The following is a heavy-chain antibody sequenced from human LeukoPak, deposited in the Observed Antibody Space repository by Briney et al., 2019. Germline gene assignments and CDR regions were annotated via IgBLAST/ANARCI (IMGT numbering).Heavy chain of an antibody. J-gene: IGHJ4*02. CDR1: GFTVSSNY. CDR3: TRDGGLVTDFDY. D-gene: IGHD2-21*02. Sequence: GGSLRLSCAASGFTVSSNYMSWVRQAPGKGLEWVSSIYSGGSTYYADSVKGRFTISRDNSKSTLYLQMNSLKIEDTAVYYCTRDGGLVTDFDYWGQGTLVTVSS. CDR2: IYSGGST. V-gene: IGHV3-53*05.